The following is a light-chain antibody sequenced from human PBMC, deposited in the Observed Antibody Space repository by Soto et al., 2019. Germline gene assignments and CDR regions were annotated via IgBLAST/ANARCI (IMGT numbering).Light chain of an antibody. CDR3: MQGTHWPYT. Sequence: DVVMTQSPLSLPVTLGQPACISCRSSQSLVYSDGNTYLSWFQQRPGQSPRRLIYKVSNRDSGVPDRLSGSGSGTDFTLKISRVEAEDVAVYYCMQGTHWPYTFGQGTKLEI. J-gene: IGKJ2*01. CDR1: QSLVYSDGNTY. CDR2: KVS. V-gene: IGKV2-30*01.